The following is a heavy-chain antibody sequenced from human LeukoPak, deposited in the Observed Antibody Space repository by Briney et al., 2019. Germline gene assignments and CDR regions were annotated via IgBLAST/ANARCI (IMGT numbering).Heavy chain of an antibody. V-gene: IGHV3-21*04. CDR3: ARAGYYVSGSHYFDY. CDR2: ISSSSSYI. Sequence: GGSLRLSCAASGFTFSSYSMNWVRQAPGKGLEWVSSISSSSSYIYYADSVKGRFTISRDNAKNSLYLQMNSLRAEDTAFYYCARAGYYVSGSHYFDYWGQGTLVTVSS. D-gene: IGHD3-10*01. CDR1: GFTFSSYS. J-gene: IGHJ4*02.